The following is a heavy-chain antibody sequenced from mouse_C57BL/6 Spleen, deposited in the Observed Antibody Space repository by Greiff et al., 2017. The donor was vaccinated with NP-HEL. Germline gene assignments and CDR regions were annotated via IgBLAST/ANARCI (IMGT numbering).Heavy chain of an antibody. CDR2: IDPANGNT. CDR1: GFNIKNTY. Sequence: EVQPVESVAELVRPGASVKLSCTASGFNIKNTYMHWVKQRPEQGLEWIGRIDPANGNTKYAPKFQGKTTITADTSSNTAYLQLSSLTSEDTAIYYCAPYYYGSSRYYFDYWGQGTTLTVSS. CDR3: APYYYGSSRYYFDY. V-gene: IGHV14-3*01. J-gene: IGHJ2*01. D-gene: IGHD1-1*01.